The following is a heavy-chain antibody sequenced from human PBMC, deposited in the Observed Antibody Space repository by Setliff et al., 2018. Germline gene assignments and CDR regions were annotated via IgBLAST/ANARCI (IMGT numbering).Heavy chain of an antibody. CDR2: INTNTGNP. V-gene: IGHV7-4-1*02. D-gene: IGHD3-10*01. J-gene: IGHJ6*03. Sequence: ASVKVSCKASGYTFSSYAMNWVRQAPGQGLEWMGWINTNTGNPRYAQGFTGRFVFSLDTSVSTAYLQISSLKAEDSAVYYCGRASRFGTIVYRGDYYMDVWGKGTTVTVS. CDR1: GYTFSSYA. CDR3: GRASRFGTIVYRGDYYMDV.